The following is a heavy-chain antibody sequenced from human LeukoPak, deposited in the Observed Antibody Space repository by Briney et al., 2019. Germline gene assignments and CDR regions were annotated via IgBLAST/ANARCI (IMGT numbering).Heavy chain of an antibody. CDR1: GFTLSSYA. J-gene: IGHJ6*03. CDR3: AKDIYDILTGSMDV. V-gene: IGHV3-9*03. CDR2: ISWNSGSI. Sequence: AGGSLRLSCAASGFTLSSYAMSWVRQAPGKGLEWVSGISWNSGSIGYADSVKGRFTISRDNAKNSLYLQMNSLRAEDMALYYCAKDIYDILTGSMDVWGKGTTVTVSS. D-gene: IGHD3-9*01.